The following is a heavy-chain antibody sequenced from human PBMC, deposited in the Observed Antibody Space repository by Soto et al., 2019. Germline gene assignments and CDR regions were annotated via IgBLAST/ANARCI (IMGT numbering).Heavy chain of an antibody. J-gene: IGHJ3*02. CDR3: ARDEDIVVVVAATPFDAFDI. Sequence: GGSLRLSCAASGFTFSDYYMSWIRQAPGKGLEWVSYISSSGSTIYYADSVKGRFTISRHNAKNSLYLQMNSLRAEDTAVYSCARDEDIVVVVAATPFDAFDIWGQGTMVTVSS. D-gene: IGHD2-15*01. CDR1: GFTFSDYY. CDR2: ISSSGSTI. V-gene: IGHV3-11*01.